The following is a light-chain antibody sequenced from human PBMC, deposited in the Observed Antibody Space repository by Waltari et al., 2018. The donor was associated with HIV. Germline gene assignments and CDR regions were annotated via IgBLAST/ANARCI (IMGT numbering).Light chain of an antibody. CDR3: QQSYGTPLT. Sequence: DIQMTQSPSSLSASVGDRVTITCRANRSISTNLNWYQQQPGQAPKLLIYSASSLQSGVPSRFSGSGSGIDFTLTISSLQPEDFATYYCQQSYGTPLTFGGGTKVEIK. V-gene: IGKV1-39*01. J-gene: IGKJ4*01. CDR1: RSISTN. CDR2: SAS.